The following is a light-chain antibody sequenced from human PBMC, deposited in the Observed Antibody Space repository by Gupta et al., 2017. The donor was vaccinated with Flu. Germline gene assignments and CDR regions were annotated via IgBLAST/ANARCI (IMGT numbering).Light chain of an antibody. CDR1: GVRIVSNY. V-gene: IGLV6-57*03. CDR2: GDK. CDR3: QAYDSSILV. J-gene: IGLJ3*02. Sequence: GNISGTRTGVRIVSNYVHCYHQRTGTAPIRLMYGDKQRGSGGPDRFSGSIDSSSNSAARTMSGRKTEDEDYYDWQAYDSSILVFGGGTKLTVL.